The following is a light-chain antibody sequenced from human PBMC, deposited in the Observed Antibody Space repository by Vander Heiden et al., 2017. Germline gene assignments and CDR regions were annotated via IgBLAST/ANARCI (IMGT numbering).Light chain of an antibody. V-gene: IGLV1-40*01. CDR2: ANT. CDR1: SSNIGAGYD. CDR3: QSYDSSLSGSV. Sequence: QSVLTQPPSVSGDPGQRVTTSCTGSSSNIGAGYDVHWYQRLPGTAPKLLIYANTNRPSVVPDRFSGSKSGTSASLAITGLQAEDEADYYCQSYDSSLSGSVFGGGTKLTVL. J-gene: IGLJ3*02.